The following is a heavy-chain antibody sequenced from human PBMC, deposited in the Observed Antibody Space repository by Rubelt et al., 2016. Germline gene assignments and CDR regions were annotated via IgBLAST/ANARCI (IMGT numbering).Heavy chain of an antibody. J-gene: IGHJ4*02. Sequence: EVQLVESGGGLVKPGGSLRLSCAASGFTFSNAWMNWVRQAPGKGLEWVGRIKSKTDGGTTDYAAPVKGRLTISREDSKNMLYLQMNSLKTEDTAVDYCTTQTARRTLDYWGQGTLVTVSS. CDR2: IKSKTDGGTT. CDR1: GFTFSNAW. CDR3: TTQTARRTLDY. V-gene: IGHV3-15*07. D-gene: IGHD2-21*02.